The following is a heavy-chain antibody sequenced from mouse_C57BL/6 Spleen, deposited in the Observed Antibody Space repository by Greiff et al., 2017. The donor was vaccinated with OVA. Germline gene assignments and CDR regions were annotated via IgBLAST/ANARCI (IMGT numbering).Heavy chain of an antibody. CDR1: GYSITSGYY. CDR2: ISYDGSN. CDR3: AREDGTYYGYGDYAMDY. Sequence: EVQLQESGPGLVKPSQSLSLTCSVTGYSITSGYYWNWIRQFPGNKLEWMGYISYDGSNNYNPSLKNRISITRDTSKNQFFLKLNSVTTEDTATYYCAREDGTYYGYGDYAMDYWGQGTSVTVSS. D-gene: IGHD2-9*01. V-gene: IGHV3-6*01. J-gene: IGHJ4*01.